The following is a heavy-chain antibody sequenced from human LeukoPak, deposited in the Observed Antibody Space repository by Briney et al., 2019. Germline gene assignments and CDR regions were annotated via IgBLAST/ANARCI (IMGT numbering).Heavy chain of an antibody. D-gene: IGHD1-26*01. CDR2: INPNSGDT. Sequence: ASVKVSCRASGYTFTGYYIHWVRQAPGQGLEWMAWINPNSGDTNYAQSFQGRVTMTRDTSISTAYMELSRLRSDDTAVYYCARERVVGAIFNFDYWGQGTLITVSS. V-gene: IGHV1-2*02. CDR3: ARERVVGAIFNFDY. CDR1: GYTFTGYY. J-gene: IGHJ4*02.